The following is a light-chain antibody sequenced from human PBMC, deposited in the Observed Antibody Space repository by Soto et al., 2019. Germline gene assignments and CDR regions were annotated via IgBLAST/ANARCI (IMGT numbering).Light chain of an antibody. CDR1: QSVSSSY. V-gene: IGKV3-20*01. CDR3: QQYGSSPRT. CDR2: GAS. J-gene: IGKJ1*01. Sequence: ELVLTQSPGTLSLSPGERATLSCRASQSVSSSYLAWYQQKPGQAPRLLIYGASSRATGIPDRFSGSESGKDFTLTIRRLEQADFAVYYCQQYGSSPRTCGQGTKVEIK.